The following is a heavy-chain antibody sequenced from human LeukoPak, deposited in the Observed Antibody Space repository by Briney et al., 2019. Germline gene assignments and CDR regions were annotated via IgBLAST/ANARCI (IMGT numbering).Heavy chain of an antibody. D-gene: IGHD2-15*01. V-gene: IGHV4-4*07. CDR3: ARDKKYCGGGSCSPDGNCFAP. CDR2: IYTSGST. Sequence: SETLSLTCTVSGGSISSYYWSWIRQPAGKGLEWIGRIYTSGSTNYNPSLMSRVTMSVDTSKNQFSLKLSSVTAADTAVYYCARDKKYCGGGSCSPDGNCFAPGAQETLVPVPS. J-gene: IGHJ5*02. CDR1: GGSISSYY.